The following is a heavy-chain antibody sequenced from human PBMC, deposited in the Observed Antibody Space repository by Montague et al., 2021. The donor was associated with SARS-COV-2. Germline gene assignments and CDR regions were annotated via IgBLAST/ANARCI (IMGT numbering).Heavy chain of an antibody. D-gene: IGHD2-8*01. J-gene: IGHJ6*02. V-gene: IGHV4-59*01. CDR1: GGSISGFY. CDR2: IYYSGST. CDR3: ARLLRSCTNGVCRTYYYYALDV. Sequence: SETLSLTCTVSGGSISGFYWSWIRQPPGKGLEWIGYIYYSGSTKXNPSLESRVAVSVDRSKNQVSLNLTSVTAADTAVYYCARLLRSCTNGVCRTYYYYALDVWGQGTTVTVSS.